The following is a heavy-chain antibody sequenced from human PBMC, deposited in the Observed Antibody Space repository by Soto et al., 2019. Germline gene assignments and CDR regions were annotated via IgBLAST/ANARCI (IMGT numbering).Heavy chain of an antibody. D-gene: IGHD2-15*01. CDR1: GFTFRSYG. J-gene: IGHJ4*02. Sequence: QVQLVESGGGVVQPGRSLRLSCAASGFTFRSYGIPWVRQAPGKGLEWVSVISEDGHNTFYADSVKGRFTVSRDNSKNTLYLQVNSLAVEDRAVYYSAKNRTCSGSWPSGPFDYWGQGTLVTVSS. V-gene: IGHV3-30*18. CDR2: ISEDGHNT. CDR3: AKNRTCSGSWPSGPFDY.